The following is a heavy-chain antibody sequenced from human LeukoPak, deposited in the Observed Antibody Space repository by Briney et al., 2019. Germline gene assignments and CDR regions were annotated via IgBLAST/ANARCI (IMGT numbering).Heavy chain of an antibody. D-gene: IGHD3-3*01. V-gene: IGHV4-59*08. CDR1: GGSISSYY. J-gene: IGHJ3*02. CDR3: ARRPIFGVVITGGAFDI. CDR2: IYYSGST. Sequence: SETVSLICTVSGGSISSYYWSWIRQPPGKGLEWIGYIYYSGSTYYNPSLKSRVTISVDTSKNQFSLKLSSVTAADTAVYYCARRPIFGVVITGGAFDIWGQGTMVTVSS.